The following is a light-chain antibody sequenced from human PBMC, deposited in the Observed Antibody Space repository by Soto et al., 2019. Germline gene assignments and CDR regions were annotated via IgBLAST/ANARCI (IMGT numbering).Light chain of an antibody. CDR2: EVS. CDR1: SSDVGGYNY. CDR3: NSYTSSATRV. V-gene: IGLV2-14*01. J-gene: IGLJ1*01. Sequence: QLVLTQPASVSGSPGQSITISCTGTSSDVGGYNYVSWYQQYPGKAPKVMIYEVSNRPSGVSNRFSGSKSGNTASLTISGLQAEDEADYYCNSYTSSATRVFGTGTKLTVL.